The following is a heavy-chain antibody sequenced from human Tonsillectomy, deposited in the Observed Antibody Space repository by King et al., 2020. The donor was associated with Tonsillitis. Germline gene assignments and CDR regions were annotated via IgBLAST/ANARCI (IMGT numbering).Heavy chain of an antibody. CDR1: GFTFSDYY. D-gene: IGHD3-16*02. V-gene: IGHV3-11*05. CDR3: ARDQAVDLSFDY. CDR2: ISSSSSYK. Sequence: VQLVESGGGLVKPGGSLRLSCAASGFTFSDYYMSWIRQAPGKGLEWVSYISSSSSYKNYADSVTGRFTISRDNAKNSLYLQMNSLRAEDTAVYYCARDQAVDLSFDYWGQGTLVTVSS. J-gene: IGHJ4*02.